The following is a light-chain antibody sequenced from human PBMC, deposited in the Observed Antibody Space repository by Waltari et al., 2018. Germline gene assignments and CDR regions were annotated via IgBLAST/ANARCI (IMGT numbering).Light chain of an antibody. CDR2: DAS. CDR1: QIINNY. V-gene: IGKV1-39*01. CDR3: QQSYTSPRT. J-gene: IGKJ1*01. Sequence: DIQMTQSQSSLSASVGDRVTITCRTSQIINNYLNWFQQKPGKAPELLIFDASSVQGGVPSRFSGSGSGTDFTLTISSLQPEDFATYYCQQSYTSPRTFGQGTKV.